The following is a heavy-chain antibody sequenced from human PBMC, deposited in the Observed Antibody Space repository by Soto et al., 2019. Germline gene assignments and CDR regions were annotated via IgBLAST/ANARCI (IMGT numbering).Heavy chain of an antibody. CDR2: ISAYNGNT. CDR3: ARDNPRFSSNFDP. V-gene: IGHV1-18*04. J-gene: IGHJ5*02. D-gene: IGHD3-3*01. Sequence: GASVKVSCKASDYTFTNYGISWVRQAPGQGPEWMGWISAYNGNTNYAQKLQGRVTMTTDTSTSTAYMELRSLRSDDTAVYYCARDNPRFSSNFDPWGQGTLVTVSS. CDR1: DYTFTNYG.